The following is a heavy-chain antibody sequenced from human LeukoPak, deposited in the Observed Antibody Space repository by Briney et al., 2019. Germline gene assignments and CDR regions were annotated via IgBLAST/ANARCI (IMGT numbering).Heavy chain of an antibody. D-gene: IGHD3-10*01. CDR3: ARAAYLVRGVIITPPFDY. V-gene: IGHV3-48*03. CDR2: ISSTGSTM. CDR1: GFTFIGYE. Sequence: GGSLRLSCAASGFTFIGYEMNWVRQAPGKGLEWVSSISSTGSTMYYADSVKGRYTISRDNAKNSLYLQMNSLGAEDTAIYYCARAAYLVRGVIITPPFDYWGQGTLVTVSS. J-gene: IGHJ4*02.